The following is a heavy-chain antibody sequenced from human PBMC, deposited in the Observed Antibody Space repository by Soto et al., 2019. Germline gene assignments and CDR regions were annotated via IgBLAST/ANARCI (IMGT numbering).Heavy chain of an antibody. J-gene: IGHJ4*02. CDR1: GGTFRNYP. V-gene: IGHV1-69*08. Sequence: QVQLVQSGAEVKKPGSSVKVSCKASGGTFRNYPINWVRQAPGQGLEWMGSIFPLTDTPVYAQNFQARLTISADNATSTDSVELSSLTSDDTAMYFCASGPFVVFNSFESWGQGTLVTVSS. CDR2: IFPLTDTP. D-gene: IGHD3-16*02. CDR3: ASGPFVVFNSFES.